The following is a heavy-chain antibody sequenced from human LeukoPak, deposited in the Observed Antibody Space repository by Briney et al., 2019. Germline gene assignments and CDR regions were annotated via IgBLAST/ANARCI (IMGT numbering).Heavy chain of an antibody. D-gene: IGHD3-22*01. J-gene: IGHJ4*02. CDR3: TTDRRVGYYYDSSGYYYVGEGPIDY. CDR1: GFTFSNAW. V-gene: IGHV3-15*01. Sequence: GGSLRLSCAASGFTFSNAWMSWVRQAPGKGLEWVGRIKSKTDGGTTDYAAPVKGRFTISRDDSKNTLYLQMNSLKTEDTAVYYCTTDRRVGYYYDSSGYYYVGEGPIDYWGQGTLVTVSS. CDR2: IKSKTDGGTT.